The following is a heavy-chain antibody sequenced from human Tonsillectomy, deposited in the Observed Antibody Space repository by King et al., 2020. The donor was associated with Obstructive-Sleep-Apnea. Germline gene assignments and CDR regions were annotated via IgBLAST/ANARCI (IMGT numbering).Heavy chain of an antibody. V-gene: IGHV4-4*02. CDR1: GGSINSSNW. CDR2: IYHTGST. J-gene: IGHJ5*02. D-gene: IGHD4-11*01. CDR3: ARDKGNDYSTYNWFDP. Sequence: VQLQESGPGLVKPSGTLSLTCTVSGGSINSSNWWTWVRQPPGKGLEWIGEIYHTGSTNYNPSLKSRVTISVDKSKKQFSLKVSSVTAADTAVYYCARDKGNDYSTYNWFDPWGQGTLVTVSS.